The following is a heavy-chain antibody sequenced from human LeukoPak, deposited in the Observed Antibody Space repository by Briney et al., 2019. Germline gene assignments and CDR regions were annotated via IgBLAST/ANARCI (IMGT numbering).Heavy chain of an antibody. J-gene: IGHJ4*02. Sequence: ASVKVSCKASGYTFTGYYMHWVRQAPGQGLEWMGWINPNSGGTNYAQKFQGRVTMTRDTSISTAYMELSRLRSDDTAVYYCARAWWVGTYFDYWGQGTLVTVSS. CDR2: INPNSGGT. V-gene: IGHV1-2*02. CDR1: GYTFTGYY. CDR3: ARAWWVGTYFDY. D-gene: IGHD3-10*01.